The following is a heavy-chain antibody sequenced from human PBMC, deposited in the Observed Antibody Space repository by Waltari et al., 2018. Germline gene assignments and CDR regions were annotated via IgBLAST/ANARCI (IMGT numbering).Heavy chain of an antibody. CDR3: TTGETYYDYIWGSYRPGAFDI. Sequence: EVQLVESGGGLVKPGGSLRLSCAASGFTFSNAWMSWVRQAPGKGLEWVGRIKSKTDGGTTDYAAPVKGRFTISRDDSKNTLYLQMNSLKTEDTAVYYCTTGETYYDYIWGSYRPGAFDIWGQGTMVTVSS. J-gene: IGHJ3*02. CDR2: IKSKTDGGTT. V-gene: IGHV3-15*01. D-gene: IGHD3-16*02. CDR1: GFTFSNAW.